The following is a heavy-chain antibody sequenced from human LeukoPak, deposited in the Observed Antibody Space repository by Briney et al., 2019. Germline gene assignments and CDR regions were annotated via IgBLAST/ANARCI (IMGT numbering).Heavy chain of an antibody. CDR2: INHSGST. CDR3: ARVDRIAAAGTVRWFDP. J-gene: IGHJ5*02. CDR1: GGSFSGYY. Sequence: SETLSLTCAVYGGSFSGYYWSWIRQPPGKGLEWIGEINHSGSTNYNPSLKSRVTISVDTSKNQFSLKLSSVTAADTAVYYCARVDRIAAAGTVRWFDPWGQGTLVTVSS. D-gene: IGHD6-13*01. V-gene: IGHV4-34*01.